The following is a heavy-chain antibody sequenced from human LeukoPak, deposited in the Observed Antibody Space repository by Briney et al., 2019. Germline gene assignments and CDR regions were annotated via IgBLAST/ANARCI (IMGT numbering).Heavy chain of an antibody. V-gene: IGHV4-30-4*08. D-gene: IGHD3-3*01. CDR3: ARARYDFWSGYLP. J-gene: IGHJ4*02. CDR1: GGSISSGDYY. Sequence: PSQTLSLTCTVSGGSISSGDYYWSWIRQPPGKGLEWIGYIYYSGSTNYNPSLKSRVTISVDTSKNQFSLKLSSVTAADTAVYYCARARYDFWSGYLPWGQGTLVTVSS. CDR2: IYYSGST.